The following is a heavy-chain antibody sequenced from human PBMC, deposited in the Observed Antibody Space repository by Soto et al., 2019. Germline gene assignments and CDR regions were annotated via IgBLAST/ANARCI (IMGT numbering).Heavy chain of an antibody. CDR3: ARHGSWASSDFYGDYVLRDYYYYYMDV. V-gene: IGHV4-59*08. CDR1: GGSISSYY. CDR2: IYYSGST. Sequence: PSETLSLTCTVAGGSISSYYWSWIRQPPGKGLEWIGYIYYSGSTNYNPSLKSRVTISVDTSKNQFSLKLSSVTAADTAVYYCARHGSWASSDFYGDYVLRDYYYYYMDVWGKGTTVTVSS. J-gene: IGHJ6*03. D-gene: IGHD4-17*01.